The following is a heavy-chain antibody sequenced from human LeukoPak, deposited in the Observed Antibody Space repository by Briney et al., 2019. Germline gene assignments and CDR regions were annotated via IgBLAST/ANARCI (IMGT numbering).Heavy chain of an antibody. V-gene: IGHV1-2*02. CDR3: ASSTYVTWDY. CDR1: GYTFTGYY. D-gene: IGHD3-10*02. CDR2: INPKSGGT. J-gene: IGHJ4*02. Sequence: ASVKVSCKASGYTFTGYYMHWVRQAPGQGLEWLGSINPKSGGTNYAQKFQGRVTMTRDASTSTAYMELSSLVSDATAVYYCASSTYVTWDYWGQGSLVTVSP.